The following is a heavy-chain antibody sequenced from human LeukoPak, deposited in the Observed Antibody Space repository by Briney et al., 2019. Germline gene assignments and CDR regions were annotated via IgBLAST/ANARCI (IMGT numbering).Heavy chain of an antibody. CDR2: IYYSGST. Sequence: SETLSLTCTVSGGSISSYSRSWLRQPPGKGLEWIGYIYYSGSTNHNPSLKSRVNMSVDTSKNQFSLKLTSVTAADTAVYYCARQAGWGYNSGAIDYWGQGTLVTVCS. D-gene: IGHD5-18*01. CDR1: GGSISSYS. J-gene: IGHJ4*02. V-gene: IGHV4-59*08. CDR3: ARQAGWGYNSGAIDY.